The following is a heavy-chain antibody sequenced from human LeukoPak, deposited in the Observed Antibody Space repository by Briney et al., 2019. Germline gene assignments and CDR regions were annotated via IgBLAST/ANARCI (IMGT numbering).Heavy chain of an antibody. J-gene: IGHJ4*02. D-gene: IGHD2-15*01. V-gene: IGHV1-46*01. CDR2: INPSGGST. CDR3: ARDCSGGSCYGSIDY. CDR1: GYTFTSYY. Sequence: ASVKVSCKASGYTFTSYYMHRVRQAPGQGLEWMGIINPSGGSTSYAQKFQGRVTMTRDTSTSTVYMELSSLRSEDTAVYYCARDCSGGSCYGSIDYWGQGTLVTVSS.